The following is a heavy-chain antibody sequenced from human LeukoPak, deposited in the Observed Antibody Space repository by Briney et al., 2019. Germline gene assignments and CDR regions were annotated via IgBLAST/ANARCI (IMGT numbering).Heavy chain of an antibody. CDR1: GDFITGSTYY. J-gene: IGHJ4*02. V-gene: IGHV4-39*01. CDR2: MYYSGST. D-gene: IGHD3-22*01. Sequence: KPSETLSLTCTVSGDFITGSTYYWGWIRQPPGKGLEWIGSMYYSGSTYSNPSLRSRVTMSADTSKNQFSLNLKSVTAADTAVYYCARQYYDSTGYYHFDYWGQGTLVTVSS. CDR3: ARQYYDSTGYYHFDY.